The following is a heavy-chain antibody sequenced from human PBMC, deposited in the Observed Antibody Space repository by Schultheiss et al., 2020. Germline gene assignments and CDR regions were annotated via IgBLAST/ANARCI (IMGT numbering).Heavy chain of an antibody. CDR1: GIIFNSFW. V-gene: IGHV3-7*01. CDR3: ARGAGPWGWGVIIPTYFDY. J-gene: IGHJ4*02. D-gene: IGHD3-10*01. Sequence: GGSLRLSCATSGIIFNSFWMSWVRQAPGKGLEFVANINQDGSDKYYVNSAKGRFTISRDNTKNSLYLQMNSLRAEDTAVYYCARGAGPWGWGVIIPTYFDYWGLGTLVTVSS. CDR2: INQDGSDK.